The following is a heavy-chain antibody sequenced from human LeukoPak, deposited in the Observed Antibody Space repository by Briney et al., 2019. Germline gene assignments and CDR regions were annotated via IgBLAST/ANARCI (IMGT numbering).Heavy chain of an antibody. CDR3: AKGTAGIGVAGTFGYLDY. CDR2: IRFDGSNE. CDR1: GFIFNSHW. J-gene: IGHJ4*02. V-gene: IGHV3-30*02. D-gene: IGHD6-19*01. Sequence: GGSLRLSCAGSGFIFNSHWMTWVRQAPGKGLEWVASIRFDGSNEKYADSVKGRFTISRDNPKNTLYVQMNSLSAEDTALYYCAKGTAGIGVAGTFGYLDYWGQGTLVAVSS.